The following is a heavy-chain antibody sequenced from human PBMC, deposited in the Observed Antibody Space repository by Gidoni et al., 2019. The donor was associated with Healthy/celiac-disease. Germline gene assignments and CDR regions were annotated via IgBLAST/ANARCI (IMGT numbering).Heavy chain of an antibody. CDR1: GFTFDGSA. J-gene: IGHJ5*02. CDR2: ISWNSGSI. D-gene: IGHD6-13*01. Sequence: EVQLVESGGGLVQPGRSLRLSCAASGFTFDGSALHWVRQAPGKGLEWVSGISWNSGSIGYADSVKGRFTISRDNAKNSLYLQMNSLRAEDTALYYCAKGRRQQLVPLTLVDPWGQGTLVTVSS. CDR3: AKGRRQQLVPLTLVDP. V-gene: IGHV3-9*01.